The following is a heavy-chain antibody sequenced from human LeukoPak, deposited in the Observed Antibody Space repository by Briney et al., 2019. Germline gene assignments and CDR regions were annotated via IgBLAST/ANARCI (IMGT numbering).Heavy chain of an antibody. Sequence: SETLSLTCAVYGGSYSGYYWSWIRQPPGKGLEWIGEINHSGSTNYNPSLKSRVTISVDTSKNQFSLKLSSVTAADTAVYYCASLKQWLGTNWYSDLWGRGTLVTVSS. CDR1: GGSYSGYY. J-gene: IGHJ2*01. D-gene: IGHD6-19*01. CDR2: INHSGST. CDR3: ASLKQWLGTNWYSDL. V-gene: IGHV4-34*01.